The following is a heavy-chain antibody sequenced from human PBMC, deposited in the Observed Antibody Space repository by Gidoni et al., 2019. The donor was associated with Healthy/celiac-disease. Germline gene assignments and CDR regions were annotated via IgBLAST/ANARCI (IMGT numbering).Heavy chain of an antibody. Sequence: QLQLQESGPGLVKSSETLSLTCTVSGGSISSSSYYWGWIRQPPGKGLEWIGSIYYSGSTYYNPSLKSRVTISVDTSKNQFSLKLSSVTAADTAVYYCARDKGYYGSGSYYKYWGQGTLVTVSS. V-gene: IGHV4-39*02. CDR3: ARDKGYYGSGSYYKY. CDR1: GGSISSSSYY. D-gene: IGHD3-10*01. CDR2: IYYSGST. J-gene: IGHJ4*02.